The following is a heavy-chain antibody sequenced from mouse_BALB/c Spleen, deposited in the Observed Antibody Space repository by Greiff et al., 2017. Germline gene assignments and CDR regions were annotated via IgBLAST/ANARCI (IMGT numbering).Heavy chain of an antibody. V-gene: IGHV5-6*01. J-gene: IGHJ3*01. CDR2: ISSGGSYT. Sequence: EVQGVESGGDLVKPGGSLKLSCAASGFTFSSYGMSWVRQTPDKRLEWVATISSGGSYTYYPDSVKGRFTISRDNAKNTLYLQMSSLKSEDTAMYYCATIYYYGSSPAWFAYWGQGTLVTVSA. D-gene: IGHD1-1*01. CDR3: ATIYYYGSSPAWFAY. CDR1: GFTFSSYG.